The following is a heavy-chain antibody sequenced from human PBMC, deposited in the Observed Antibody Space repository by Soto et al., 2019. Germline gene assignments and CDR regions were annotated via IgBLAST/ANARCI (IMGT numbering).Heavy chain of an antibody. Sequence: ASVMVSCSASGYTFTSCGIRWVRQAPGQGLEWMGWVSAYNGNTNYVQKLQGRVTMTTDTSTSTAYMELRSLRSDDTAVYYCARGDIVATILWFDPWGQGTQVTVSS. CDR2: VSAYNGNT. CDR3: ARGDIVATILWFDP. CDR1: GYTFTSCG. V-gene: IGHV1-18*01. J-gene: IGHJ5*02. D-gene: IGHD5-12*01.